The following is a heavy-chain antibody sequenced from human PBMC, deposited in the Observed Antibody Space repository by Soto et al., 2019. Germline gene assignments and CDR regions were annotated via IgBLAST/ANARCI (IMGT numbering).Heavy chain of an antibody. V-gene: IGHV3-33*01. CDR2: IWYDGSNK. J-gene: IGHJ4*02. Sequence: GGSLRLSCAASGFTFSSYGMHWVRQAPGKGLEWVAVIWYDGSNKYYADSVKGRFTISRDNSKNTLYLQMNSLRAEDTAVYYCARDRPSIVPAAKSFGPDYWGQGTLVTVSS. CDR1: GFTFSSYG. CDR3: ARDRPSIVPAAKSFGPDY. D-gene: IGHD2-2*01.